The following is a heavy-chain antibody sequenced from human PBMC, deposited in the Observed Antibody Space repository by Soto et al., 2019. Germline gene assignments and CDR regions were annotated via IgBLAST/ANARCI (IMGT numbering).Heavy chain of an antibody. CDR3: ARAPPLGY. CDR2: IYHSGST. CDR1: GGSISSGGYS. Sequence: QLQLQESGSGLVKPSQTLSLTCAVSGGSISSGGYSWSWIRQPPGKGLECSGYIYHSGSTYYSPSLKSRATISVGSSNNQFSLKLSSVTAADTAVYYCARAPPLGYWGQGTLVTVSS. V-gene: IGHV4-30-2*01. J-gene: IGHJ4*02.